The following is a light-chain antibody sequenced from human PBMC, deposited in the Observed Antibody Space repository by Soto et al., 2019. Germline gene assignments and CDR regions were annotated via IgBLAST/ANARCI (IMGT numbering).Light chain of an antibody. V-gene: IGKV3-11*01. Sequence: EIVLTQSPATLSLSPGERATLSCRASQSVSSYFAWYQQKPGQAPRLLIYDASNRATGIPARFSGSGSGTDFTLTISSLEPEDFAVYCCQQRSNWPRTFGQGTKLEIK. J-gene: IGKJ2*01. CDR3: QQRSNWPRT. CDR2: DAS. CDR1: QSVSSY.